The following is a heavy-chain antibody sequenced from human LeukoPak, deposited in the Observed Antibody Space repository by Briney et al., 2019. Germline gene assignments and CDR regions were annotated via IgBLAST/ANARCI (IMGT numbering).Heavy chain of an antibody. D-gene: IGHD3-10*01. Sequence: PGGSLRLSCAASGFTFSSYGMHWVRQAPGKGLEWVAVISYDGSNKYYADSVKGRFTISRDNSKNTLYLQMNSLRAEDTAVYYCAKLHGSGSRYYYMDVWGKGTTVTVSS. CDR1: GFTFSSYG. V-gene: IGHV3-30*18. CDR3: AKLHGSGSRYYYMDV. J-gene: IGHJ6*03. CDR2: ISYDGSNK.